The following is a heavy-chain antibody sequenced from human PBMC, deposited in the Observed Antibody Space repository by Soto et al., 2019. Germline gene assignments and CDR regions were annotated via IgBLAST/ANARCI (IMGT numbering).Heavy chain of an antibody. J-gene: IGHJ2*01. CDR1: GFTFSGSA. V-gene: IGHV3-73*01. CDR2: IRSKANSYAT. Sequence: EVQLVESGGGLVQPGGSLKLSCAASGFTFSGSAMHWVRQASGKGLEWVGRIRSKANSYATAYAASVKGRFTISRDDSKNTAYLQMNSLKTEVTAVYYFTRHLHTHYGYYGGDWYFVLWGRGTLVTVSS. D-gene: IGHD4-17*01. CDR3: TRHLHTHYGYYGGDWYFVL.